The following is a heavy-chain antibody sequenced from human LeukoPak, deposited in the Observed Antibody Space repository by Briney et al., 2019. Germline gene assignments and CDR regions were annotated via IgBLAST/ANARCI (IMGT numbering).Heavy chain of an antibody. V-gene: IGHV1-69*04. CDR2: IISILGIA. J-gene: IGHJ4*02. Sequence: ASVKVSCKASGGTFSSYAISWVRQAPGQGLEWMGRIISILGIANYAQKFQGRVTITADKSTSTAYMELSSLRSEDTAVYYCASAYCGGDCYSRPSDYWGQGTLVTVSS. D-gene: IGHD2-21*02. CDR1: GGTFSSYA. CDR3: ASAYCGGDCYSRPSDY.